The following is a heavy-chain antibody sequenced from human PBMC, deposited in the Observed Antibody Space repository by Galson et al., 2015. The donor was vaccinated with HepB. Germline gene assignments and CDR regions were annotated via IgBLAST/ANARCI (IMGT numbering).Heavy chain of an antibody. J-gene: IGHJ4*02. CDR3: AKVYSVSSSWTYFDY. CDR1: GFSFSSYG. D-gene: IGHD6-13*01. Sequence: SLRLSCAASGFSFSSYGMHWVRQAPGKGLEWVAVISYDGSGKYYADSVKGRFTVSRDNSKNTLYLQMNSLRGEDTAIYYCAKVYSVSSSWTYFDYWGQGTLVTVSS. V-gene: IGHV3-30*18. CDR2: ISYDGSGK.